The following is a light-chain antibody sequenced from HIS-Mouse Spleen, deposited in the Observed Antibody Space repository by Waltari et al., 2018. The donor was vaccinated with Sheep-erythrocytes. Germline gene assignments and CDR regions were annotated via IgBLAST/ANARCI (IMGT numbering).Light chain of an antibody. CDR2: KDS. Sequence: SYELTQPSSVSVSPGQTARITCSGDVLATTYARWFQQKPGQAPVLVIYKDSERPSGIPERFSGSSSGTTVTLTIRGAQVEDEADYYCYSAADNNLVFGGGTKLTVL. CDR1: VLATTY. J-gene: IGLJ3*02. CDR3: YSAADNNLV. V-gene: IGLV3-27*01.